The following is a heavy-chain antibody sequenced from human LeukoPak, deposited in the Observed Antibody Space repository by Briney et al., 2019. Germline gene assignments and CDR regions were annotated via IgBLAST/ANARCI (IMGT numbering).Heavy chain of an antibody. CDR2: IFHSGCS. J-gene: IGHJ5*02. D-gene: IGHD3-10*01. CDR1: GDSISSGDYS. CDR3: ARELWFVNAPGSWFDP. Sequence: SETLSLTCAVSGDSISSGDYSWSWIRQPSGKGLEWIGYIFHSGCSYYNPSLKSRVTISVDKSKNQFSLRLTSVTAADTAVYYCARELWFVNAPGSWFDPWGQGTLVTVSS. V-gene: IGHV4-30-2*01.